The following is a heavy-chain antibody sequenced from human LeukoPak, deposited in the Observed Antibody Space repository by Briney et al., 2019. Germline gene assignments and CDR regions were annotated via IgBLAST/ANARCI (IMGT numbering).Heavy chain of an antibody. Sequence: SVKVSCKASGDIISNFAVSWVRQAPGQGLEWMGGIIPIFGTANYAQKFQGRVTITVDESTSTAYMELSSLRSEDTAVYYCARAGSEYSSGWREISYYFDYWGQGTLVTVSS. CDR1: GDIISNFA. CDR3: ARAGSEYSSGWREISYYFDY. J-gene: IGHJ4*02. V-gene: IGHV1-69*13. CDR2: IIPIFGTA. D-gene: IGHD6-19*01.